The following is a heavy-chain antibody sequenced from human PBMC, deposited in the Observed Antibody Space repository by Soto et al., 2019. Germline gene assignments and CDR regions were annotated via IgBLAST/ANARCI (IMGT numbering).Heavy chain of an antibody. Sequence: SETLSLTCTVSGGSISSYYWSWIRQPPGKGLEWIGYIYYSGSTNYNPSLKSRVTISVDTSKNQFSLKLSSVTAADTAVYYCARGIDIAEGYYDFWSGSRYYFDYWGQGTLVTSPQ. CDR2: IYYSGST. D-gene: IGHD3-3*01. CDR1: GGSISSYY. CDR3: ARGIDIAEGYYDFWSGSRYYFDY. V-gene: IGHV4-59*01. J-gene: IGHJ4*02.